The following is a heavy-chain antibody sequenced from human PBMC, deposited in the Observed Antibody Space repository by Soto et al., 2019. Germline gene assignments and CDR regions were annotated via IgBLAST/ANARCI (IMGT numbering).Heavy chain of an antibody. V-gene: IGHV4-31*03. CDR1: GGSISSGGYY. J-gene: IGHJ3*02. D-gene: IGHD3-10*01. Sequence: QVQLQESGPGLVKPSQTLSLTCSVSGGSISSGGYYWNWIRQHPGKGLEWIGYIYYSGSTYYNPSLESRVSISIDTSKNQFSLKLSSVTAADTAVYYCARGTRLGFGGNPLQIWGRGTMVTVSS. CDR2: IYYSGST. CDR3: ARGTRLGFGGNPLQI.